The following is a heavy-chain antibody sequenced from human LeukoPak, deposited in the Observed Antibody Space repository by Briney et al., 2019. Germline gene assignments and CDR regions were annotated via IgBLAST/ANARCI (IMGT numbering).Heavy chain of an antibody. CDR1: GGSFSGYY. V-gene: IGHV4-34*01. J-gene: IGHJ6*03. Sequence: SETLSLTCAVYGGSFSGYYWSWIRQLPRPGLGWNGEINHSGSTNYNPSLKSRVTISVDTSKNQFSLKLSSVTAADTAVYYGARGIAAHGGYYYYYYYMDVWGKGTTVTVSS. D-gene: IGHD6-6*01. CDR2: INHSGST. CDR3: ARGIAAHGGYYYYYYYMDV.